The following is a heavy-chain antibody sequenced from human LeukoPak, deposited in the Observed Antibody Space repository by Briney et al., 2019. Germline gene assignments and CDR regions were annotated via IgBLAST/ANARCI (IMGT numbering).Heavy chain of an antibody. CDR3: AREPTTVVSFDY. CDR1: GFTFSSYW. D-gene: IGHD4-23*01. V-gene: IGHV3-74*01. Sequence: GGSLRLSCAASGFTFSSYWMHWVRQAPGKGLVWVSRINSDGSTTSYADSVKGRFTISRDNAKHSLYLQMNSLRAEDTAVYYCAREPTTVVSFDYWGQGTLVTVSS. J-gene: IGHJ4*02. CDR2: INSDGSTT.